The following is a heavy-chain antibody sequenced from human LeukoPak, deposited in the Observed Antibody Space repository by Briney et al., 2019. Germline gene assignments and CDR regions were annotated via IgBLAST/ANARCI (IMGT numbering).Heavy chain of an antibody. CDR1: GGSISTYY. Sequence: SETLSLTCTVSGGSISTYYWSWIRQPPGKGLEWIGYIYHSGSTKYNPSLKSRVTISVDTSKNQFSLKLSSVTAADTAVYYCARISGSGSYYFHYYYYYMDVWGKGTTVTISS. D-gene: IGHD1-26*01. V-gene: IGHV4-4*08. J-gene: IGHJ6*03. CDR2: IYHSGST. CDR3: ARISGSGSYYFHYYYYYMDV.